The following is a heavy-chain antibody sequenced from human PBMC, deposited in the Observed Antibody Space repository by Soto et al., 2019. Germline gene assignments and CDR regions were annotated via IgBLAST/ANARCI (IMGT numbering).Heavy chain of an antibody. J-gene: IGHJ6*02. D-gene: IGHD3-3*01. V-gene: IGHV4-39*01. Sequence: QLQLQESGPGLVKPSETLSLTCTVSGGSISSSSYYWGWIRQPPGKGLEWIGSIYYSGSTYYNPSLKSRVTISVDTSKNQFALKLSSVTAADTAVYYCARITIFGVVIRYGMDVWGQGTTVTVS. CDR1: GGSISSSSYY. CDR2: IYYSGST. CDR3: ARITIFGVVIRYGMDV.